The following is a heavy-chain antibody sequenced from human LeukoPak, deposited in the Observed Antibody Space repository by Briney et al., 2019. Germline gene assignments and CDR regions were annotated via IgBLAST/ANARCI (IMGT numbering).Heavy chain of an antibody. Sequence: SETLSLTCAVYRGSFSGYYWSWIRQPPGKGLEWIGEINHSGSTNYNPSLKSRVTISVDTSKNQFSLKLSSVTAADTAVYYCAXXXYVVVVAXRVPYYFDYWGQGTLVTVSS. V-gene: IGHV4-34*01. J-gene: IGHJ4*02. D-gene: IGHD2-15*01. CDR1: RGSFSGYY. CDR3: AXXXYVVVVAXRVPYYFDY. CDR2: INHSGST.